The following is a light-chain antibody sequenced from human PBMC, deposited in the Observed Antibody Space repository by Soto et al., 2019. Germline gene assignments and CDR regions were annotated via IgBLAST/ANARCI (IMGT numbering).Light chain of an antibody. V-gene: IGLV2-14*01. Sequence: QSALPQPASLCRSPGQSIPISLTQRSSDIGAYDYVSWFQQHPGKTAKLMIAAVNNRPSGVSTRFSGSKSGKTAYLPISGLQVEDEAEYFSFSFTTTSTHVFGTGPKVTVL. J-gene: IGLJ1*01. CDR2: AVN. CDR1: SSDIGAYDY. CDR3: FSFTTTSTHV.